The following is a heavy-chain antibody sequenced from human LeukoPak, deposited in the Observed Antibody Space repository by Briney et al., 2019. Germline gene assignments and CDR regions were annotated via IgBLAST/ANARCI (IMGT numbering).Heavy chain of an antibody. CDR3: ARNGFAGSLDY. CDR1: GYTFTNYA. D-gene: IGHD3-10*01. CDR2: INGGNGKT. V-gene: IGHV1-3*01. J-gene: IGHJ4*02. Sequence: GASVKVSCKASGYTFTNYAMNWVRQAPGQGLEWMGWINGGNGKTKYSEKFQGRVTITRDTSASIGYMELSRLRSEDTAVYYCARNGFAGSLDYWGQGALVTVSS.